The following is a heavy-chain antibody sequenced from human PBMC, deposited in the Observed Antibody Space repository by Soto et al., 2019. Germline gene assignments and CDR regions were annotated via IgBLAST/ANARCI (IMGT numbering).Heavy chain of an antibody. CDR1: GFSFSGYW. CDR2: IKEDGSET. J-gene: IGHJ3*02. Sequence: GESRKISCAASGFSFSGYWMSWVRQAPGKGLEWLANIKEDGSETSYVDSVKGRFTISRDNSKDSLYLQMSGLRAEDTAVYYCVTSGGSGRSGSYEVFDIWGQGTMVTVSS. V-gene: IGHV3-7*01. CDR3: VTSGGSGRSGSYEVFDI. D-gene: IGHD3-10*01.